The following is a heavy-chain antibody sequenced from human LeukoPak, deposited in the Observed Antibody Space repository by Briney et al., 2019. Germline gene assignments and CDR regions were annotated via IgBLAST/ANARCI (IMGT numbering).Heavy chain of an antibody. CDR3: ARDLAAAGTGGY. D-gene: IGHD6-13*01. Sequence: ASVKVSCKASGYTFTSYGISWVRQAPGQGLEWMGWISAYNGNTNYAQKLQGRVTMTTDTSTSTAHMELRSLRSDDTAVYYCARDLAAAGTGGYWGQGTLVTVSS. J-gene: IGHJ4*02. V-gene: IGHV1-18*01. CDR1: GYTFTSYG. CDR2: ISAYNGNT.